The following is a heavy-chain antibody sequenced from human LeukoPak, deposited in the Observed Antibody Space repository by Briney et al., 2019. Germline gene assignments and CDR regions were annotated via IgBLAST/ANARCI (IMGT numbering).Heavy chain of an antibody. CDR3: AKDGGSGSGTWDLDY. D-gene: IGHD3-10*01. Sequence: GGSLRLSCAASGLNFSSRWMNWVRQAPGQGLEWVASIKEDGSEKHYVDSVKGRFTISRDNGKNSLYLQMNSLRAEDTAIYYCAKDGGSGSGTWDLDYWGQGTLVTVSS. V-gene: IGHV3-7*03. J-gene: IGHJ4*02. CDR2: IKEDGSEK. CDR1: GLNFSSRW.